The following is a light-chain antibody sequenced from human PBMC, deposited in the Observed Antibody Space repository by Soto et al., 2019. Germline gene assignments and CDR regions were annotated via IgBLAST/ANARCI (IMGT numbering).Light chain of an antibody. CDR2: GNS. J-gene: IGLJ3*02. CDR3: QSYDSSLGGRV. CDR1: SSNIGARYD. Sequence: QSVLTQPPSVSGAPGQRVTISCTGSSSNIGARYDVHWYQQLPGTAPKLLIYGNSNRPSGVPDRFSGSQSGTSASLAITGLQAEDEADYYCQSYDSSLGGRVFGGGTKLTVL. V-gene: IGLV1-40*01.